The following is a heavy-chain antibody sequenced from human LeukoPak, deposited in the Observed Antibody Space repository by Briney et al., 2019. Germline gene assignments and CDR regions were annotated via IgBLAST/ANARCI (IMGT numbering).Heavy chain of an antibody. CDR2: IYTSGST. Sequence: PSETLSLTCTVSGGSISSYYWSWIRQPAGKGLEWIGRIYTSGSTNYNPSLKSRVTMSVDTSKNQFSLKLSSVTAADTAVYYCARENILTGYQYYYYYYYMDVWGKGTTVTISS. CDR1: GGSISSYY. D-gene: IGHD3-9*01. V-gene: IGHV4-4*07. CDR3: ARENILTGYQYYYYYYYMDV. J-gene: IGHJ6*03.